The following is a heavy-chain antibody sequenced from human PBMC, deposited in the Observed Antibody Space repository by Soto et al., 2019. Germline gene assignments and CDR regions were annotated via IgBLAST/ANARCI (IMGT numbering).Heavy chain of an antibody. J-gene: IGHJ4*02. D-gene: IGHD3-10*01. CDR2: ISGSGGTT. Sequence: EVQLLESGGGLVQPGGSLRISCIGSGVTFSSNAMNWVRQAPGKGLEWVSAISGSGGTTYYADSVKGRFAVSRDNSNNTLYLQMNSLRAEDTAVYYCAKQRAGFGSGSDTYYFDYWGQGTLVTVSS. CDR1: GVTFSSNA. V-gene: IGHV3-23*01. CDR3: AKQRAGFGSGSDTYYFDY.